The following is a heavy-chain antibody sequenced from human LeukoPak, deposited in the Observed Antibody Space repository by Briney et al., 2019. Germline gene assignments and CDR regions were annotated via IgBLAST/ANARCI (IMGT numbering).Heavy chain of an antibody. V-gene: IGHV3-72*01. J-gene: IGHJ6*02. CDR1: GFTFSDHY. Sequence: GGSLRLSCAASGFTFSDHYMDWVRQAPGKGLEWVGRTRNKANRYTTEYAASVKGRFTIFRDDSTNSVSLQMNSLKTEDTAVYYCARGADSLTGYNYYYSMDVWGQGTTVTVSS. CDR2: TRNKANRYTT. D-gene: IGHD3-9*01. CDR3: ARGADSLTGYNYYYSMDV.